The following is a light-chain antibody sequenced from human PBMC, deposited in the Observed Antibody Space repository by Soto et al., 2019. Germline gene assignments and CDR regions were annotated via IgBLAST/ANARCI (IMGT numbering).Light chain of an antibody. CDR1: QSVSSNY. CDR3: HQYGSAPWT. J-gene: IGKJ1*01. V-gene: IGKV3-20*01. CDR2: GAS. Sequence: IVLTQSPGTLSFSPGERGALSCRASQSVSSNYVAWYQQKPGQAPRLLISGASNRATGTPDRFRGSGSGTDFTLTITRLEPEDFAVYYCHQYGSAPWTFGQGSKVEIX.